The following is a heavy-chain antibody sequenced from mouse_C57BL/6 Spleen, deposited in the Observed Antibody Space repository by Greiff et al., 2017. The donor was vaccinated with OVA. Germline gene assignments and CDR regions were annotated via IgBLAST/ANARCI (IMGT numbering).Heavy chain of an antibody. CDR3: ARGPPSYGYYAMDY. D-gene: IGHD1-1*02. CDR1: GYAFSSYW. Sequence: VKLVESGAELVKPGASVKISCKASGYAFSSYWMNWVKQRPGKGLEWIGQIYPGDGDTNYNGKFKGKATLTADKSSSTAYMQLSSLTSEDSAVYFCARGPPSYGYYAMDYWGQGTSVTVSS. V-gene: IGHV1-80*01. J-gene: IGHJ4*01. CDR2: IYPGDGDT.